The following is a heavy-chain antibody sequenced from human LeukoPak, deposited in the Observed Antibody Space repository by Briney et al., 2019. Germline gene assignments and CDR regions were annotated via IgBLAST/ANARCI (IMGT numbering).Heavy chain of an antibody. J-gene: IGHJ4*02. Sequence: GRSLRLSCAASGFTFSSYSMNWVRQAPGKGLEWVSYISISSSIIYYADSVKGRSTISRDHANNSLYLQMISLRAEDTAVYYCARVNYGDYLPSFDYWGQGTLVTVSS. CDR1: GFTFSSYS. CDR2: ISISSSII. CDR3: ARVNYGDYLPSFDY. D-gene: IGHD4-17*01. V-gene: IGHV3-48*01.